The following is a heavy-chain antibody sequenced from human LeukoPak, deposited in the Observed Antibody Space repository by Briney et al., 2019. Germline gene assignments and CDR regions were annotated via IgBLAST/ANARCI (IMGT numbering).Heavy chain of an antibody. V-gene: IGHV3-23*01. J-gene: IGHJ5*02. CDR2: ISGSGGST. D-gene: IGHD3-10*01. CDR1: GFTFSSYG. CDR3: AKWGTMVRGVSNWFDP. Sequence: PGGSLRLSCAPTGFTFSSYGMTWVREAPGKGLEWVSRISGSGGSTYYADSVKGRFTISRDNSKNTLYLQMNSLRAEDTAVYYCAKWGTMVRGVSNWFDPWGQGTLVTVSS.